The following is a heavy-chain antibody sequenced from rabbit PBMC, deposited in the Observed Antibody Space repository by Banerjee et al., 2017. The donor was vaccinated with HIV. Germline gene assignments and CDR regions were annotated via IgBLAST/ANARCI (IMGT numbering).Heavy chain of an antibody. CDR1: GSDISSYS. D-gene: IGHD4-1*01. CDR3: ARDLAGVIGWNFGL. J-gene: IGHJ4*01. CDR2: ITSGGRT. Sequence: EESGGGLVKPGGTLTLTCTASGSDISSYSMGWVRQAPGKGLEDIGHITSGGRTYYASWAKGRFTISKTSTTVTLQMTSLTAADTATYFCARDLAGVIGWNFGLWGPGTLVTVS. V-gene: IGHV1S25*01.